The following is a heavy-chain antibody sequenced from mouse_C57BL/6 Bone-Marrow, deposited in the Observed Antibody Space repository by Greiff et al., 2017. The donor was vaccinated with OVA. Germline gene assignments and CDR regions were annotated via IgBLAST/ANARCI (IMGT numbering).Heavy chain of an antibody. CDR1: GFSINSDCY. CDR3: ARDQNNGSSLDY. CDR2: TFYSGIT. Sequence: EVQLVESGPSLVRPSQTLSLTCTVTGFSINSDCYWIWIRQFPGNKLEYIGYTFYSGITYYNPSLESRTYITRDTSKNQYSLKLSSVTTEDTATYNGARDQNNGSSLDYWGQGTTLTVSS. D-gene: IGHD1-1*01. J-gene: IGHJ2*01. V-gene: IGHV3-3*01.